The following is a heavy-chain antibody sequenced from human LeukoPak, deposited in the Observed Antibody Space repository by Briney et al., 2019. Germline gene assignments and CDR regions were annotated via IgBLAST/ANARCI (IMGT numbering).Heavy chain of an antibody. Sequence: SETLSLTCSVSGGSISSYYWSWVRQPAGKGLEWIGRIYSSGSTNYNPSLNSRVTMSVDTSNNQFSLRLTSVTAADTAVYYCARGTKAAAGIFDCWGQGTLVTVSS. D-gene: IGHD6-13*01. CDR1: GGSISSYY. CDR2: IYSSGST. V-gene: IGHV4-4*07. J-gene: IGHJ4*02. CDR3: ARGTKAAAGIFDC.